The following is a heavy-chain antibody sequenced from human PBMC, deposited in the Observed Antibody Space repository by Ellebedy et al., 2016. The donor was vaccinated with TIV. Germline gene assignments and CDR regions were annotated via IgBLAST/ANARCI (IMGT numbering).Heavy chain of an antibody. CDR3: ARDHPMIVVVITTGGWFDP. V-gene: IGHV4-39*07. D-gene: IGHD3-22*01. Sequence: SETLSLXXTVSGGSISSSSYYWGWIRQPPGKGLEWIGSIYYSGSTYYNPSLKSRVTISVDTSKNQFSLKLSSVTAADTAVYYCARDHPMIVVVITTGGWFDPWGQGTLVTVSS. CDR2: IYYSGST. J-gene: IGHJ5*02. CDR1: GGSISSSSYY.